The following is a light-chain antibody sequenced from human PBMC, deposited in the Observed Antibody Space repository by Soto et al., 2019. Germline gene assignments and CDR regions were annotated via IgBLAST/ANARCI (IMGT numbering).Light chain of an antibody. CDR1: QSVGSY. CDR2: DAS. Sequence: EIVLTQSPATLSLSPGERATLSCRASQSVGSYLAWYQQKPGQAPRLLIYDASTRATGIPARFSGSGCGTDFTLTISSLEPEDFAVYFCQQRTNWPPVTFGGGTKVEIK. CDR3: QQRTNWPPVT. J-gene: IGKJ4*01. V-gene: IGKV3-11*01.